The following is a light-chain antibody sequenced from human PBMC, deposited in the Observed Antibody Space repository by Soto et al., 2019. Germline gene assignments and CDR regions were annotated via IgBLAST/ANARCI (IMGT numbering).Light chain of an antibody. CDR1: QTVLYNSNNKNY. J-gene: IGKJ2*01. Sequence: DIVVTQSPDSLAVYLGERATINCKSSQTVLYNSNNKNYLAWYQQKPGQPPKLLFYWSSTRESGVPDRFSGSGSGTDFTLTISSLQAEDVAIYYCQQYYSVPYTFGQGTKLEIK. V-gene: IGKV4-1*01. CDR2: WSS. CDR3: QQYYSVPYT.